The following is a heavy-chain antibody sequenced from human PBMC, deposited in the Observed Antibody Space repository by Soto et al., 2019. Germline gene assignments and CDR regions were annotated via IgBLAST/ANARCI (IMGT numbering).Heavy chain of an antibody. CDR2: IYYSGST. V-gene: IGHV4-59*01. CDR3: AREGYSSSWYYYYAMDV. CDR1: GGSIGSYY. D-gene: IGHD6-13*01. J-gene: IGHJ6*02. Sequence: QVQLQESGPGLVKPSETLSLTCTVSGGSIGSYYWNWIRQPPGKGLEWIGYIYYSGSTNYNPSLKSRVTISVDTSKHQFSLKLSSVTAADTAVYYCAREGYSSSWYYYYAMDVWGQGTTVTVSS.